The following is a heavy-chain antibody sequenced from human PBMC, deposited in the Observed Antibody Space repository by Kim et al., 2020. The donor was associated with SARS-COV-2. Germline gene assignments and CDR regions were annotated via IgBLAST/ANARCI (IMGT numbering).Heavy chain of an antibody. J-gene: IGHJ4*02. D-gene: IGHD2-15*01. CDR2: ISYDETDK. CDR3: AKDRGHCSGGGCSEVDY. V-gene: IGHV3-30*18. Sequence: GGSLRLSCAASGFTFSSYGMHWVRQPPGKGLEWVAVISYDETDKYYADSVRGRFTVSRDKSKNTLYLQMNSLRPDETAVYYCAKDRGHCSGGGCSEVDYWGQGTLVTVSS. CDR1: GFTFSSYG.